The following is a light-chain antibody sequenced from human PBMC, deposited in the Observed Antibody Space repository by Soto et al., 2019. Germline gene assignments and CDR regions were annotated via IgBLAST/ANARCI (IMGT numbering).Light chain of an antibody. CDR1: QSVSSY. Sequence: EIVLTQSPATLSLSPGERATLSCRASQSVSSYLAWYQQKPGQAPRLLIYDASNRATGIPARFGGSGSATDFTLTISSLEPEDFAVYYCQQRSNWLFTFGPGTKVDIK. CDR3: QQRSNWLFT. J-gene: IGKJ3*01. CDR2: DAS. V-gene: IGKV3-11*01.